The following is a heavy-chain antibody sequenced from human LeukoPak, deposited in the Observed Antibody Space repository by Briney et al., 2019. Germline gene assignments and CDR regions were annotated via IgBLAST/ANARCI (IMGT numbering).Heavy chain of an antibody. Sequence: GGSLRLSCAASGFTVSSNYMSWVRQAPGKGPEWVSVIYSGGSTYYADSVKGRFTISRDNSKNTLYLQMNSLRAEDTAVYYCAREIAGYDSSGYYWGQGTLVTVSS. D-gene: IGHD3-22*01. CDR1: GFTVSSNY. CDR2: IYSGGST. J-gene: IGHJ4*02. V-gene: IGHV3-53*01. CDR3: AREIAGYDSSGYY.